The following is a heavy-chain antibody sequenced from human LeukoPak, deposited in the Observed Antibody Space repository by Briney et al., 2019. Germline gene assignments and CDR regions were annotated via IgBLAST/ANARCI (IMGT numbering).Heavy chain of an antibody. D-gene: IGHD1-7*01. CDR2: INSDGSST. J-gene: IGHJ4*02. V-gene: IGHV3-74*01. CDR1: GFTFSSYW. Sequence: GGSLRLSCAASGFTFSSYWMHWVRQAPGKGLVWVSRINSDGSSTSYADSVKGRFTIPRDNAKNTLYLQMNSLRAEDTAVYYCARVRRAGTDQPFDYWGQGTLVTVSS. CDR3: ARVRRAGTDQPFDY.